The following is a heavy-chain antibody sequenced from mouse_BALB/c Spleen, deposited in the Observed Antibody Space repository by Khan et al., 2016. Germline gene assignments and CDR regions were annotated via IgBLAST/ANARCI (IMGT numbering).Heavy chain of an antibody. D-gene: IGHD1-2*01. CDR2: INTYTGEP. Sequence: QIQLVQSGPELKKPGETVKISCKASGYTFTNYGMNWVKQAPGKGLKWMGWINTYTGEPTYADDFKGRFAFSLETSASTAYLQINNLKNEDTATYCSARWYYGREGFDYWGQGTTLTVSS. CDR3: ARWYYGREGFDY. V-gene: IGHV9-3-1*01. CDR1: GYTFTNYG. J-gene: IGHJ2*01.